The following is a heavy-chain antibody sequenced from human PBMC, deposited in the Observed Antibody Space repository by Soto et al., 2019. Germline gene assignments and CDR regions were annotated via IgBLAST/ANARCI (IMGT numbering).Heavy chain of an antibody. CDR1: GGSSSSYY. CDR3: ARQHDYCVGDCAIAFDI. V-gene: IGHV4-59*07. CDR2: IYYSGST. Sequence: PSHTLSLTCTVSGGSSSSYYCSSIRQPPGKEREWIGYIYYSGSTNCNPSLKRRVPISVDTSKNQFSLKLSSVTAADTAVYYCARQHDYCVGDCAIAFDIWGQGTMVT. J-gene: IGHJ3*02. D-gene: IGHD2-21*02.